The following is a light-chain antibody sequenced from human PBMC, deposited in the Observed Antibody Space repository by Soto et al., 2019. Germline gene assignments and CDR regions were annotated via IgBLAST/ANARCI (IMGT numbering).Light chain of an antibody. CDR2: EVS. V-gene: IGLV2-14*01. Sequence: QLVLTQPPSVSGAPGERVTISCTGTSSDVGAYKYVSWYQQNPGKAPKLMIFEVSNRPSGISNRFSGSKSGNTASLTISGLQAEDEADYYCSSYTTTSTVVFGGGTKLTVL. CDR1: SSDVGAYKY. J-gene: IGLJ2*01. CDR3: SSYTTTSTVV.